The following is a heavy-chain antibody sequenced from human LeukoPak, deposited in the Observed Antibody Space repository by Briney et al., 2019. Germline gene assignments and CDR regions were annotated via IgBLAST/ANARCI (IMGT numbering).Heavy chain of an antibody. V-gene: IGHV4-39*07. Sequence: SETLSLTCTVSGGSISSSSYYWGWIRQPPGKGLEWIGSIYYSGSTYYNPSLKSRVTISVDTSKNQFSLKLSSVTAADTAVYYCAREELPNIDVGFDPWGQGTLVTVSP. CDR1: GGSISSSSYY. CDR3: AREELPNIDVGFDP. D-gene: IGHD1-26*01. CDR2: IYYSGST. J-gene: IGHJ5*02.